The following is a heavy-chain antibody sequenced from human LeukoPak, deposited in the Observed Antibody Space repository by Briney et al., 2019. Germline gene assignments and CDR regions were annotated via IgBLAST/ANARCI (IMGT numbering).Heavy chain of an antibody. CDR2: ISSSGSTI. CDR1: GFTFSDYY. V-gene: IGHV3-11*01. J-gene: IGHJ4*02. Sequence: IPGGSLRLSCAASGFTFSDYYMSWIRQAPGKGLEWVSYISSSGSTIYYADSVKGRFTISRDNAENSLYLQMNSLRAEDTAVYYCARVELGTTLPSDYWGQGTLVAVSS. D-gene: IGHD7-27*01. CDR3: ARVELGTTLPSDY.